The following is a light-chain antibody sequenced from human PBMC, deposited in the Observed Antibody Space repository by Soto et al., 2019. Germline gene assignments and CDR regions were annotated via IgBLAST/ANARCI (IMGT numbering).Light chain of an antibody. CDR3: QQDNNWPPLT. CDR1: HSVNSH. V-gene: IGKV3-15*01. J-gene: IGKJ4*01. CDR2: GAS. Sequence: MMMTQSQATLSVSPGERFTLSCRTSHSVNSHVAWYQQKPGQAPRLLLYGASTRATGIPVRFSGSGFGTEFTLTINSLQSEDFAVYYCQQDNNWPPLTFGGGTNVAIK.